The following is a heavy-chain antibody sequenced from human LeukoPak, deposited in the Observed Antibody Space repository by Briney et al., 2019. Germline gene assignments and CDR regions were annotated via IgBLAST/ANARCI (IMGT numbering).Heavy chain of an antibody. CDR2: IYHSGST. CDR1: GYSISSGYY. J-gene: IGHJ4*02. V-gene: IGHV4-38-2*02. D-gene: IGHD3-16*01. CDR3: ARLLGGQVPDY. Sequence: SETLSLTCTVSGYSISSGYYWGWIRQPPGKGLEWIGSIYHSGSTYYNPSLKSRVTISVDTSKNQFSLKLSSVTAADTAVYYCARLLGGQVPDYWGQGTLVTVSS.